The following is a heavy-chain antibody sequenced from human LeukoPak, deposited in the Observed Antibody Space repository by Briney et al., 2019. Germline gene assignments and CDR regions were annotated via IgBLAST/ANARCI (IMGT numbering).Heavy chain of an antibody. CDR1: GGSFSGYY. D-gene: IGHD2-15*01. CDR3: ARGYCSGGSCYTLDY. V-gene: IGHV4-34*01. J-gene: IGHJ4*02. Sequence: SETLSLTCAVYGGSFSGYYWSWIRQPPGKGLEWIGEINHSGSTNYNPSLKSRVTISVDTSKNQFSLKLTSVTAADTAVYYCARGYCSGGSCYTLDYWGQGTLVTVSS. CDR2: INHSGST.